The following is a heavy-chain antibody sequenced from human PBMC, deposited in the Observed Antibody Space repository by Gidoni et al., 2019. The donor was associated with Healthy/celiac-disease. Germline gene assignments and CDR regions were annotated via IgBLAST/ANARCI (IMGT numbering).Heavy chain of an antibody. CDR3: ARDLYSYGHAGYYYYGMDV. Sequence: QVQLQESGPGLVKPSETLSLTCTVSGGSISSYYWSWIRQPPGKGLEWIGYIYYSGSTNYNPSLKSGVTISVDTSKNQFSLKLSSVTAADTAVYYCARDLYSYGHAGYYYYGMDVWGQGTTVTVSS. J-gene: IGHJ6*02. D-gene: IGHD5-18*01. V-gene: IGHV4-59*01. CDR2: IYYSGST. CDR1: GGSISSYY.